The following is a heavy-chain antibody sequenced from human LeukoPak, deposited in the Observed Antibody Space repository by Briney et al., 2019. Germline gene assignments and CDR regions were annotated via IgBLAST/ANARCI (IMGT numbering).Heavy chain of an antibody. CDR3: ARGRYSSGWYYTFDI. V-gene: IGHV4-61*01. J-gene: IGHJ3*02. CDR2: IYYSGNT. D-gene: IGHD6-19*01. CDR1: GGSISSSSYY. Sequence: SETLSLTCTVSGGSISSSSYYWSWIRQPPGKGLEWIGYIYYSGNTNYNPSLKSRVTISVDTSKNQFSLKLNSVTAADTAVYYCARGRYSSGWYYTFDIWGQGTMVTVSS.